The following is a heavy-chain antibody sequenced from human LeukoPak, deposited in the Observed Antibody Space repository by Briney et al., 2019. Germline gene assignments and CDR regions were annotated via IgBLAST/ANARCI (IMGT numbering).Heavy chain of an antibody. V-gene: IGHV4-4*07. CDR3: ARVGYGGDLDY. Sequence: SETLSLTCTVSGGSISSYYWTWVRQPAGKGLEWIGRIYTSGSSNYNPSLKSRVTMSVDTSKNQFSLKLSSVTAADTAVYYCARVGYGGDLDYWGQGTLVTVSS. CDR2: IYTSGSS. J-gene: IGHJ4*02. CDR1: GGSISSYY. D-gene: IGHD4-23*01.